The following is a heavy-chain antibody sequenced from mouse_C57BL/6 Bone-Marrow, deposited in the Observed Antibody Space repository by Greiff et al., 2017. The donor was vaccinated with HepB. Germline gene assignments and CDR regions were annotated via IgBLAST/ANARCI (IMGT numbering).Heavy chain of an antibody. Sequence: VQLQQSGPVLVKPGASVKMSCKASGYTFTDYYMNWVKQSHGKSLEWIGVINPYNGGTSYNQKFKGKATLTVDKSSSTAYMELNSLTSEDSAVYYCARSGGYGAMDYWGQGTSVTVSS. D-gene: IGHD2-2*01. CDR2: INPYNGGT. J-gene: IGHJ4*01. CDR3: ARSGGYGAMDY. V-gene: IGHV1-19*01. CDR1: GYTFTDYY.